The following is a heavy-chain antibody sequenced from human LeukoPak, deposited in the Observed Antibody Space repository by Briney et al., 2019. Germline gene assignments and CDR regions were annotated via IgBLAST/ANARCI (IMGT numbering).Heavy chain of an antibody. J-gene: IGHJ4*02. V-gene: IGHV4-59*08. CDR2: IYYSGST. CDR1: GGSISSYY. D-gene: IGHD4-17*01. CDR3: ARVPGDYVDY. Sequence: SETLSLTCTVSGGSISSYYWSWIRQPPGKGPEWIGYIYYSGSTNYNPSLKSRVTISVDTSKNQFSLKLSSVTAADTAVYYCARVPGDYVDYWGQGTLVTVSS.